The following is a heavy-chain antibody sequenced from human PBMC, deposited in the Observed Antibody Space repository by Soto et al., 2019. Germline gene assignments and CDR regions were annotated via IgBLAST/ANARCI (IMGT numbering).Heavy chain of an antibody. V-gene: IGHV3-33*01. CDR1: GFTFSSHG. D-gene: IGHD3-9*01. CDR3: ARSGATLTGWGVQANYFDY. CDR2: TWYDGSVE. J-gene: IGHJ4*02. Sequence: QVQLVESGGGVVQPGRSLRLSCAASGFTFSSHGFHWVRQAPGKGLEWVAVTWYDGSVEYYADSVKGRFTISRDNSKNTVYLQMNSLRGEDTAIYYCARSGATLTGWGVQANYFDYWGQGTLVTVSS.